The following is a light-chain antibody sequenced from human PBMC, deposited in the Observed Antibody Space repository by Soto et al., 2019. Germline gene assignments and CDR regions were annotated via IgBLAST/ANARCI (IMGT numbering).Light chain of an antibody. CDR2: GAF. Sequence: IVLTQSPVTLSLSPGERATLSCRASQSVRSNFLAWYQQKPGQAPRLLIYGAFRRATGIPDRFSGSASGTHFTLTISRLEPEDFAVYFCKQYSDLPMTFGQGTRREIK. V-gene: IGKV3-20*01. CDR1: QSVRSNF. J-gene: IGKJ5*01. CDR3: KQYSDLPMT.